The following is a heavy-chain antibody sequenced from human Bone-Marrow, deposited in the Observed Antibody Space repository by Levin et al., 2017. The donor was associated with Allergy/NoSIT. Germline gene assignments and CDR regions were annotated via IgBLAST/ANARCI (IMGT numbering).Heavy chain of an antibody. D-gene: IGHD5-24*01. V-gene: IGHV1-69*13. CDR1: GGTFKSYT. CDR2: IIPMFGAT. J-gene: IGHJ4*02. Sequence: SVKVSCKDSGGTFKSYTFSWVRLAPGQGLEWMGGIIPMFGATNYAEKFRGRVTITADDSTMTVYMEVNSLRGEDTAVYYCARDEGLGLEISSWGQGTRVTVSS. CDR3: ARDEGLGLEISS.